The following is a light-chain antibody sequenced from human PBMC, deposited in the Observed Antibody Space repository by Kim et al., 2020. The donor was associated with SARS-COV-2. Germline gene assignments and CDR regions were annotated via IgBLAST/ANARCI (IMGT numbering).Light chain of an antibody. V-gene: IGKV1-33*01. CDR3: QQYAFLPLT. CDR1: RHINNY. CDR2: DAS. Sequence: DIQMTQSPSSLSASVGDRVTITCQASRHINNYLNWFRQRPGKAPELLIYDASNLKTGVPSKFSGRASGTDFTFSISGLQPEDVATYYCQQYAFLPLTFGGATRVDI. J-gene: IGKJ4*01.